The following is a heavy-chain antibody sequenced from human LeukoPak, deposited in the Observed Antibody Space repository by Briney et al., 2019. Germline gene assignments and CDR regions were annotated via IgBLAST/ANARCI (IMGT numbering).Heavy chain of an antibody. V-gene: IGHV4-34*01. CDR3: ARGGITAMGLGGFDY. D-gene: IGHD5-18*01. Sequence: SETLSLTCAVYGGSFSGYYWSWIRQPPGKGLEWIGEINHSGSTNYNPSLKSRVTISVDTSKNQFSLKLSSVTAADTAVYYCARGGITAMGLGGFDYWGHGTLVTVSS. CDR1: GGSFSGYY. J-gene: IGHJ4*01. CDR2: INHSGST.